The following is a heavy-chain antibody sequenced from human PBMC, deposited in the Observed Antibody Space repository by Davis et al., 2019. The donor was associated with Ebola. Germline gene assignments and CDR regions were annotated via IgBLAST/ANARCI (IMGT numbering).Heavy chain of an antibody. CDR2: IYYSGKT. D-gene: IGHD4-11*01. J-gene: IGHJ4*02. CDR3: ARGTVTTLGDY. CDR1: GCSISTCSYY. Sequence: SETLSLTCTVSGCSISTCSYYWGWFRQPPGKGLEWIGSIYYSGKTYYNSSLKSRITISVDTSKNQFSLKLSSVTAADTAVYYCARGTVTTLGDYWGQGTLVTVSS. V-gene: IGHV4-39*07.